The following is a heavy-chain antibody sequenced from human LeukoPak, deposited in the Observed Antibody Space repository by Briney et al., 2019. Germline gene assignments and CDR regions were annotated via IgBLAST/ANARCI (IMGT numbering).Heavy chain of an antibody. CDR1: GFTVSNNY. J-gene: IGHJ4*02. CDR2: IYSGGST. V-gene: IGHV3-66*01. Sequence: GGSLRLSCAASGFTVSNNYMSWVRQAPGKGLEWGSVIYSGGSTYYADSVKGRFTISRDNSKNTLYLQMNSLRAEDTAVYYCARMRGYSYGPFDYWGQGTLVTVSS. CDR3: ARMRGYSYGPFDY. D-gene: IGHD5-18*01.